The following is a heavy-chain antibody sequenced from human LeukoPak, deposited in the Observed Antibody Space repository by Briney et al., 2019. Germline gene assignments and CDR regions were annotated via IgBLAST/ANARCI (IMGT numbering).Heavy chain of an antibody. Sequence: SETLSLTCAVSGDSISSRYYWGWIRQPPGKWLEWIGSIYHSGSTYYTPSLKSRVTISVDTSKDHFSLKLGSVTAADTAVYYCARSYYYDTSGYYLWGQGTLVTVSS. D-gene: IGHD3-22*01. J-gene: IGHJ5*02. V-gene: IGHV4-38-2*01. CDR2: IYHSGST. CDR3: ARSYYYDTSGYYL. CDR1: GDSISSRYY.